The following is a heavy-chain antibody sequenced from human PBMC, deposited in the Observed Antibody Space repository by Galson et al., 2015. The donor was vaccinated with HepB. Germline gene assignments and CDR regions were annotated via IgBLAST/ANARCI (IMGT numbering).Heavy chain of an antibody. D-gene: IGHD2-15*01. CDR2: ISWDGGRT. Sequence: SLRLSCAASGFTFDDYTMHWVRQAPGKGLEWVSLISWDGGRTYYADSVKGRFTISRDNRKNSLFLQMNSLRTGDTALYYCAKGGGSWNWFDPWGQGTLVTVSS. J-gene: IGHJ5*02. CDR3: AKGGGSWNWFDP. V-gene: IGHV3-43*01. CDR1: GFTFDDYT.